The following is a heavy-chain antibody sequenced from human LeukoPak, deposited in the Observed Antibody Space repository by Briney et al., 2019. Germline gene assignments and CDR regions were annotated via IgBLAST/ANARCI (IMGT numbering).Heavy chain of an antibody. V-gene: IGHV5-51*01. CDR3: ATRNGGSSGSDAFDI. D-gene: IGHD2-15*01. J-gene: IGHJ3*02. CDR2: IYPGDSDT. CDR1: GYSFTSYW. Sequence: GESLKISCKGSGYSFTSYWIGWVRQMPGKGLEWMGIIYPGDSDTRYSPSFQGQVTISADKSISTAYLQWSSLKASDTAMYYCATRNGGSSGSDAFDIWGQGTTVTVSS.